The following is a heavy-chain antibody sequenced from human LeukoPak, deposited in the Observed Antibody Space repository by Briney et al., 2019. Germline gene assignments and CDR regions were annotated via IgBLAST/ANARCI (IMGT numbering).Heavy chain of an antibody. CDR2: ISGSTSTI. Sequence: PGGSLRLSCAASGFTFSSYAMSWVRQAPGKGLEWVSAISGSTSTIYYADSVKGRFTISRDNAKNSLYLQMNSLRAEDTAVYYCARGAQGQYYYYMDVWGKGTTVTVSS. V-gene: IGHV3-48*04. CDR3: ARGAQGQYYYYMDV. CDR1: GFTFSSYA. J-gene: IGHJ6*03.